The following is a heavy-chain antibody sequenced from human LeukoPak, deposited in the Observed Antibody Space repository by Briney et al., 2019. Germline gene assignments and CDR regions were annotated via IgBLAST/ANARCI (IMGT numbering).Heavy chain of an antibody. V-gene: IGHV3-23*01. CDR1: GFTFRSYA. Sequence: HPGGSLRLSCAASGFTFRSYAMNWVRQAPGKGLEWVSVISGSGSSTYYADSVKGRFTISRDNSKNTLYLQMNSLRAEDTAVYYCATSFGPVIAAAGTGADWGQGTLVTVSS. CDR3: ATSFGPVIAAAGTGAD. D-gene: IGHD6-13*01. CDR2: ISGSGSST. J-gene: IGHJ4*02.